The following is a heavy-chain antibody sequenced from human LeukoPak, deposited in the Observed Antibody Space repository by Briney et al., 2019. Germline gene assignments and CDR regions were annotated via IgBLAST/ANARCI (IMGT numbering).Heavy chain of an antibody. CDR2: IWYDGSNK. CDR1: GFTFSSYG. Sequence: PGGSLRLSCAASGFTFSSYGMHWVRQAPGKGLEWGAVIWYDGSNKYYAESVKGRFSISRDNSKNTLYLQMNSLRAEDTAVYYCARDPDSSGWYGGGYFDYWGQGTLVTGSS. V-gene: IGHV3-33*01. D-gene: IGHD6-19*01. J-gene: IGHJ4*02. CDR3: ARDPDSSGWYGGGYFDY.